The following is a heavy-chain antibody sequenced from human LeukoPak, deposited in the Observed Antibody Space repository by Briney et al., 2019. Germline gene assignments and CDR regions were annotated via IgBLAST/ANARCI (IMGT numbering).Heavy chain of an antibody. CDR2: VSGSGTST. CDR1: GFTFSSYA. D-gene: IGHD1-26*01. V-gene: IGHV3-23*01. Sequence: GGSLRLSCAASGFTFSSYAMSWIRQAPGKGLEWVSAVSGSGTSTYYADSVKGRFTISRDNSKNTLFLQMNSLRAEDTALYYCARRIVGTTYVAQNNRFDPWGQGTLVTVSS. CDR3: ARRIVGTTYVAQNNRFDP. J-gene: IGHJ5*02.